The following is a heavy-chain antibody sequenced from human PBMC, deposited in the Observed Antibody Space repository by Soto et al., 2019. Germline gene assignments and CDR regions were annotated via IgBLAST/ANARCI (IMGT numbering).Heavy chain of an antibody. CDR3: ARHVEDFWSGYRYNWFDP. V-gene: IGHV5-10-1*01. D-gene: IGHD3-3*01. CDR1: GYSFTSYW. J-gene: IGHJ5*02. CDR2: IEPTDSYT. Sequence: GESLKISCKGSGYSFTSYWISWVRQMPGKGLEWMGRIEPTDSYTNYSPSFQGHVTISADKSISTAYLQWSSLKASDTAMYYCARHVEDFWSGYRYNWFDPWGQGTLVTVSS.